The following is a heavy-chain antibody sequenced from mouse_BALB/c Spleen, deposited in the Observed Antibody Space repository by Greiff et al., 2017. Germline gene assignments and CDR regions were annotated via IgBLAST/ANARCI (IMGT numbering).Heavy chain of an antibody. Sequence: VKLVESGPGLVAPSQSLSITCTVSGFSLTSYGVHWVRQPPGKGLEWLGVIWAGGSTNYNSALMSRLSISKDNSKSQVFLKMNSLQTDDTAMYYCAREDDYDMAYWYFGVWGAGTTVTVSS. D-gene: IGHD2-4*01. V-gene: IGHV2-9*02. CDR1: GFSLTSYG. J-gene: IGHJ1*01. CDR2: IWAGGST. CDR3: AREDDYDMAYWYFGV.